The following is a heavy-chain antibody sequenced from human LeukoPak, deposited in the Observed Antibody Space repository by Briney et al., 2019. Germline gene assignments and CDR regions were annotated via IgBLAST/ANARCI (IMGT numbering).Heavy chain of an antibody. CDR3: AKVPWNRLGYCSSTSCHTGAFDI. J-gene: IGHJ3*02. V-gene: IGHV3-23*01. D-gene: IGHD2-2*01. CDR2: ISGSGGST. CDR1: GFTLSSYA. Sequence: GGSLRLSCAASGFTLSSYAMSWVRQAPGKGLEWVSAISGSGGSTYYADSVKGRFTISRDDSKSTLYLQMNSLRAEDTAVYYCAKVPWNRLGYCSSTSCHTGAFDIWGQGTMVTVSS.